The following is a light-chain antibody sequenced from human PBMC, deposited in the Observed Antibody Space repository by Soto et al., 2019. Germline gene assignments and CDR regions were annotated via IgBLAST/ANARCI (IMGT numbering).Light chain of an antibody. CDR3: HQYLDSPNT. J-gene: IGKJ2*01. CDR1: QSITNNY. CDR2: GAS. Sequence: EIVLTQSPDTLSLSPGERATFSCRATQSITNNYVAWYQHKPGQAPRLLIYGASRRATGIPDRISGSGSGTDVTLSITRLEPEDFAVYYCHQYLDSPNTFGQGTKLEIK. V-gene: IGKV3-20*01.